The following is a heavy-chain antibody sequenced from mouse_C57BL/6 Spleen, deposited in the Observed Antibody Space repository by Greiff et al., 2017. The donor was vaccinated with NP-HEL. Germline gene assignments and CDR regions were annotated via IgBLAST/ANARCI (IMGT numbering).Heavy chain of an antibody. V-gene: IGHV1-80*01. Sequence: QVQLKESGAELVKPGASVKISCKASGYAFSSYWMNWVKQRPGKGLEWIGQIYPGDGDINYNGKFKGKATLTADKSSSTAYMQLSSLTSEDSAVYFCARPLYYGNYYYAMGYWGQGTSVTVSS. CDR2: IYPGDGDI. J-gene: IGHJ4*01. CDR1: GYAFSSYW. CDR3: ARPLYYGNYYYAMGY. D-gene: IGHD2-1*01.